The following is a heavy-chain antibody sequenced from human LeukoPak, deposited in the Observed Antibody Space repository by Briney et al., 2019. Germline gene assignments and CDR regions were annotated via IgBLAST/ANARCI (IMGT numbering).Heavy chain of an antibody. V-gene: IGHV4-38-2*02. Sequence: SETLSLTCTVSGYSINNGYYWGWIRQPPGKGLEWIGHVYYTGITYYNPSLKSRVTISADTSKNEFSLKLTSVTAADTSVYYCARLLGYSSGWYSFDYWGQGTLVTVSS. D-gene: IGHD6-19*01. CDR1: GYSINNGYY. CDR3: ARLLGYSSGWYSFDY. CDR2: VYYTGIT. J-gene: IGHJ4*02.